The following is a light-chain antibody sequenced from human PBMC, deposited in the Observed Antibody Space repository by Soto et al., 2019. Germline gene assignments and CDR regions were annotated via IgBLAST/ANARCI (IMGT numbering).Light chain of an antibody. V-gene: IGKV3D-15*01. CDR3: HQYNNWPPWT. J-gene: IGKJ1*01. Sequence: VLTQSPGTLSLSPGEGATLSCRASQRVASDLAWYLQKPGPPPRLLIYGASTRVTGIPARFRGNGSGTEFTLTISSLQSEDFAVYYCHQYNNWPPWTFGQGTKVDIK. CDR2: GAS. CDR1: QRVASD.